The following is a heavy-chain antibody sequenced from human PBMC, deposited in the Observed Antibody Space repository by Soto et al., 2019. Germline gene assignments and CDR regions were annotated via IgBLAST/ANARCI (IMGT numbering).Heavy chain of an antibody. Sequence: QVQLQQWGAGLLKPSETLSLTCAVYGGSFSGYYWSWIRQPPGKGLEWIGEINHSGSTNYNPSLKRRVTISVDTSKTQFSLKLSSVTAADTAVYYCARRGDCGSTSCASTIFDYWGQGTLVTVSS. D-gene: IGHD2-2*01. V-gene: IGHV4-34*01. CDR2: INHSGST. CDR1: GGSFSGYY. CDR3: ARRGDCGSTSCASTIFDY. J-gene: IGHJ4*02.